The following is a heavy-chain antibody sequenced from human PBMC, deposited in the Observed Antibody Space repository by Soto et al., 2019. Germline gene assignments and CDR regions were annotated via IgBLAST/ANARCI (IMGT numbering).Heavy chain of an antibody. CDR2: ISYDGSNK. D-gene: IGHD6-19*01. J-gene: IGHJ4*02. Sequence: GGSLRLSCVASGFTFSSYGMHWVRQAPGKGLEWVAVISYDGSNKYYADSVKGRFTISRDNSKNTLYLQMNSLRAEGTAVYYCAKDRRSSGWYDYWGQGTLVTVSS. V-gene: IGHV3-30*18. CDR1: GFTFSSYG. CDR3: AKDRRSSGWYDY.